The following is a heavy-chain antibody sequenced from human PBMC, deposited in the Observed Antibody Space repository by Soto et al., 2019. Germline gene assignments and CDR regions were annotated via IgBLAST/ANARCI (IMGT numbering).Heavy chain of an antibody. CDR1: GGSISSYY. D-gene: IGHD3-3*01. CDR3: ARGPYDFWSGYNY. Sequence: SETLSLTCTVSGGSISSYYWSWIRQPPGKGLEWNGYIYYSGSTNYNPSLKSRVTISVDTSKNQFSLKLSSVTAADTAVYYCARGPYDFWSGYNYWGQGTLVTVSS. V-gene: IGHV4-59*01. CDR2: IYYSGST. J-gene: IGHJ4*02.